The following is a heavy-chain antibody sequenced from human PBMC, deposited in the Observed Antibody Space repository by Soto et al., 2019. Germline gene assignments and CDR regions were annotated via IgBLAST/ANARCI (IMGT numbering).Heavy chain of an antibody. D-gene: IGHD6-19*01. Sequence: GGSLRLSCAASGFTFSSYSMNWVRQAPGKGLEWVSSISSSSSYIYYADSVKGRFTISRDNAKNSLYLQMNSLRAEDTAVYYCARSPYSSGWYPFDYWGQGTLVTVSS. CDR1: GFTFSSYS. V-gene: IGHV3-21*01. CDR3: ARSPYSSGWYPFDY. J-gene: IGHJ4*02. CDR2: ISSSSSYI.